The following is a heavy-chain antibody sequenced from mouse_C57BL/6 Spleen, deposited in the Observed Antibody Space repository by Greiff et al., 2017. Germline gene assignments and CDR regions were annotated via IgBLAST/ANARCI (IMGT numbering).Heavy chain of an antibody. CDR1: GYTFTDYE. V-gene: IGHV1-15*01. J-gene: IGHJ2*01. Sequence: VQLQQSGAELVRPGASVTLSCKASGYTFTDYEMHWVKQTPVHGLEWIGAIDPETGGTAYNQKFKGKAILTADKSSSTAYMELRSLTSEDSAVDYCTRRWSYFDYWGQGTTLTVSS. D-gene: IGHD1-1*02. CDR2: IDPETGGT. CDR3: TRRWSYFDY.